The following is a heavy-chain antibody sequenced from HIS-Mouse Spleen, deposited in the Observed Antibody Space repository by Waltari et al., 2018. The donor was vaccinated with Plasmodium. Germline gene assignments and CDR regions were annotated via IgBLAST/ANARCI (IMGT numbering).Heavy chain of an antibody. V-gene: IGHV3-7*01. D-gene: IGHD6-13*01. Sequence: EVQLVESGGGLVQPGGSLSLSGPASGFTFSSYWMSWGRQAPGKGLEWVANIKQDGSEKYYVDSVKGRFTISRDNAKNSLYLQMNSLRAEDTAVYYCASSWYWYFDLWGRGTLVTVSS. CDR1: GFTFSSYW. J-gene: IGHJ2*01. CDR2: IKQDGSEK. CDR3: ASSWYWYFDL.